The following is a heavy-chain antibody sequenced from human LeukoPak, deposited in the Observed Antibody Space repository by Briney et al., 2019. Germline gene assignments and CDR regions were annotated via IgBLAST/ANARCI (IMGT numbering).Heavy chain of an antibody. J-gene: IGHJ2*01. Sequence: GGSLRLSCAASGFTFSSYGMHWVRQAPGKGLEWVAVISYDGNIKYYADLVKGRFTISRDNAKNTLYLQMNSLRTEDTALYYCAGGQGWHFHLWGRGTLITVSS. CDR3: AGGQGWHFHL. CDR1: GFTFSSYG. V-gene: IGHV3-30*03. D-gene: IGHD2-15*01. CDR2: ISYDGNIK.